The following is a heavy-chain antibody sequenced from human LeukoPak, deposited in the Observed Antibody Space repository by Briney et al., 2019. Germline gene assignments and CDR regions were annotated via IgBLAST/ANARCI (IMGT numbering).Heavy chain of an antibody. J-gene: IGHJ4*02. CDR1: GGSISSYY. CDR3: AGTYYYDSSGYYHYSL. Sequence: SETLSFTCTVSGGSISSYYWSWIRQPPGKGLEWIGYIYYSGSTNYNPSLKSRVTISVDTSKNQFSLKLSSVTAADTAVYYCAGTYYYDSSGYYHYSLCGQGTLVTVSS. V-gene: IGHV4-59*01. CDR2: IYYSGST. D-gene: IGHD3-22*01.